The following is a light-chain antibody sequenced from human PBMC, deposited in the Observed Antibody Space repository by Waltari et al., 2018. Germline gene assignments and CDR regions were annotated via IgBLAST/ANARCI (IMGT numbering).Light chain of an antibody. V-gene: IGKV2-40*01. CDR2: GGS. CDR3: VQAIGGPWT. Sequence: DIVMTQTPLPLPIIPGEPASISCRSSQSLLHSNGNTYLHWYLQKPGQSPQLLIYGGSNRASGVPDRFSGSGSGTDFTLKISKVEAADVGVYYCVQAIGGPWTFGQGTGVEIK. J-gene: IGKJ1*01. CDR1: QSLLHSNGNTY.